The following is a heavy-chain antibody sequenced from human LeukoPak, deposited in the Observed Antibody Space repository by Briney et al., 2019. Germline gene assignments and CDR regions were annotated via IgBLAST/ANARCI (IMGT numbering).Heavy chain of an antibody. D-gene: IGHD4-17*01. CDR3: AAGAYGPKQ. Sequence: GGSLRLSCAASGFTFSSYAMHWVRQAPGKGLEWVAVISYDGSNKYYADSVKGRFTISRDNSKNTLYLQMNSLRAEDTAVYYCAAGAYGPKQWGQGTLVTVSS. CDR2: ISYDGSNK. CDR1: GFTFSSYA. V-gene: IGHV3-30-3*01. J-gene: IGHJ4*02.